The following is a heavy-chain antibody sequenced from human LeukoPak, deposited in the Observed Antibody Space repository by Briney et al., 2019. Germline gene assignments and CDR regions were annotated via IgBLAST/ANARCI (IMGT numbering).Heavy chain of an antibody. D-gene: IGHD3-3*01. CDR3: AKDLISGITIFGAAPIDRGYFDY. Sequence: PGGSLRLSCAASGFTFSSYGMHWVRQAPGKGLEWVAFIRYDGSNKYYADSVKGRFTISRDNSKNTLYLQMNSLRAEDTAVYYCAKDLISGITIFGAAPIDRGYFDYWGQGTLVTVSS. V-gene: IGHV3-30*02. CDR2: IRYDGSNK. CDR1: GFTFSSYG. J-gene: IGHJ4*02.